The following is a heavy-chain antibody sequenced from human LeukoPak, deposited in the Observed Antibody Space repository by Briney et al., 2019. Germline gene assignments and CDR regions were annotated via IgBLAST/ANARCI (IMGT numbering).Heavy chain of an antibody. Sequence: ASVTVSCKASGYTFTGYYIHWVRQAPGQGLEWMGWINPNFGGTNYTQKFQGRVTMTRDTSISTAYMELSSLRSDDTALYYCARLSGVDPIDIWGQGTMVTVSS. CDR1: GYTFTGYY. CDR3: ARLSGVDPIDI. V-gene: IGHV1-2*02. CDR2: INPNFGGT. D-gene: IGHD7-27*01. J-gene: IGHJ3*02.